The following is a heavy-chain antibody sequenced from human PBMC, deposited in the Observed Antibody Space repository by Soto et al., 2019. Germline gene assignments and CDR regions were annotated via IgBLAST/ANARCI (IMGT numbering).Heavy chain of an antibody. D-gene: IGHD3-22*01. V-gene: IGHV3-53*01. CDR3: ARVYSSGFDAVDY. Sequence: EVQLVESGGGLIQPGGSLRLSCAASGFTVSSNYMSCVRQAPGKGLEWVSVIYSGGSTYYADSVKGRFTISRDNSKNTLYLQMNSLRAEDTAVYYCARVYSSGFDAVDYWGQGTLVTVSS. CDR2: IYSGGST. CDR1: GFTVSSNY. J-gene: IGHJ4*02.